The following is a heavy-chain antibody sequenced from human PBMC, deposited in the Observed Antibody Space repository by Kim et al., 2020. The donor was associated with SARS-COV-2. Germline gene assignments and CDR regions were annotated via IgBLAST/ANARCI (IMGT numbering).Heavy chain of an antibody. V-gene: IGHV1-8*01. Sequence: ASVKVSCKASGYTLTSYDMNWVRQATGQGLEWMGWMDPNSGNTGYAQKFQGRVTMTRNTTISTAYMELSSPRSEDTAVYYCARRLKGGDTTTIWGQGTMVTVSS. CDR1: GYTLTSYD. CDR3: ARRLKGGDTTTI. CDR2: MDPNSGNT. J-gene: IGHJ3*02. D-gene: IGHD5-18*01.